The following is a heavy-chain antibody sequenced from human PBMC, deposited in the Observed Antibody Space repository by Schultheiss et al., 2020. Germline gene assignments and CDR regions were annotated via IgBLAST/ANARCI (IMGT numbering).Heavy chain of an antibody. CDR2: IWYDGSNK. D-gene: IGHD6-19*01. V-gene: IGHV3-33*01. CDR1: GFTFSSYG. J-gene: IGHJ6*02. CDR3: AREGPYSSGWYYYGMDV. Sequence: GESLKISCAASGFTFSSYGMHWVRQAPGKGLEWVAVIWYDGSNKYYADSVKGRFTISRDNSKNTLYLQMYSLRAEDTAVYYCAREGPYSSGWYYYGMDVWGQGTTVTVSS.